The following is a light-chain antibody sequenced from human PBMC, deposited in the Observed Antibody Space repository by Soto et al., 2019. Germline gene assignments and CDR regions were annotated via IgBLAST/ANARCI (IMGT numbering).Light chain of an antibody. Sequence: EIVLTQSPATLSLSPGERATLSCRASQSVSSYLAWYQQKPGQAPRLLIYDASNRATGIPARFSGSGSGTDFTLTISSLEPKDFAVYYCQQRSNWPLTFGGGTKVDIK. V-gene: IGKV3-11*01. CDR1: QSVSSY. J-gene: IGKJ4*01. CDR3: QQRSNWPLT. CDR2: DAS.